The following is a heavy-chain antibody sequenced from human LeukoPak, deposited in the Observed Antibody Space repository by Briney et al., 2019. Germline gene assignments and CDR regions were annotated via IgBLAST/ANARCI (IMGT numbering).Heavy chain of an antibody. CDR2: INSDGSST. CDR3: AKGSYYDSSGSFYFDY. CDR1: GFTFSSSW. V-gene: IGHV3-74*01. D-gene: IGHD3-22*01. Sequence: GGSLRLSCAASGFTFSSSWMHWVRQAPEKGLVWVSRINSDGSSTSYADSVKGRFTISRDNSKNTLYVQVNSLGTEDTAAYYCAKGSYYDSSGSFYFDYWGQGTLVTVSS. J-gene: IGHJ4*02.